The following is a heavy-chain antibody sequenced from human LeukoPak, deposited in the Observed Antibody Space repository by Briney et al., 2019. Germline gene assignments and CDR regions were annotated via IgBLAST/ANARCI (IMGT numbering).Heavy chain of an antibody. CDR2: IYYDGSEK. Sequence: GGSLRLSCAVSGLIFRNYGMHWVRQAPGKGLEWVAIIYYDGSEKFYADSVKGRFTISRDNSKNSLYLQMNSLRTEDTALYYCAKDMYSSGWLGFDYWGQGTLVTVSS. J-gene: IGHJ4*02. CDR3: AKDMYSSGWLGFDY. D-gene: IGHD6-19*01. V-gene: IGHV3-30*02. CDR1: GLIFRNYG.